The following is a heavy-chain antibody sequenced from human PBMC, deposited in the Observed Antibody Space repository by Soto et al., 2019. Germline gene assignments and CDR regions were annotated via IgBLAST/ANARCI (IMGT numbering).Heavy chain of an antibody. V-gene: IGHV3-21*01. CDR2: ISSGSSYI. J-gene: IGHJ4*02. CDR1: GFTFSSYT. CDR3: ARDVPTY. Sequence: GGSLRLSCAASGFTFSSYTMNWVRQAPGKGLEWVSSISSGSSYIYYADSMKGRFTISRDNANSSLYLQMNSLRAEDTAVYYCARDVPTYWGQGTLVTVPS.